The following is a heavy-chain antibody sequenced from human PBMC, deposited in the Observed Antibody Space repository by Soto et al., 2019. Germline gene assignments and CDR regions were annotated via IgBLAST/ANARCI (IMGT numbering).Heavy chain of an antibody. CDR3: ARGGFSGSGALFDP. V-gene: IGHV4-31*03. J-gene: IGHJ5*02. Sequence: QVQLQESGPGLVKPSETLSLTCSVSGGSISSGAYYWNWIRQHPGKGLEWIGYIYYSGSTYYNLAILRRVSISVDMSKNQFTLKFSSLIAANTAVYCCARGGFSGSGALFDPWGQGTLVTVSS. CDR2: IYYSGST. CDR1: GGSISSGAYY. D-gene: IGHD6-19*01.